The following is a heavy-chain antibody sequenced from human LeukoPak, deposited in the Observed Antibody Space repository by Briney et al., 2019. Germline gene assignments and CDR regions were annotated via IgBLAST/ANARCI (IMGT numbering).Heavy chain of an antibody. D-gene: IGHD2-15*01. CDR1: GFTFNSYS. CDR2: ISGSGGST. CDR3: ARSTGDCSGGSCYYLILDY. Sequence: GGSLRLSCAASGFTFNSYSMNWVRQAPGKGLEWVSAISGSGGSTYYADSVKGRFTISRDNSKNTLYLQMGSLRAEDMAVYYCARSTGDCSGGSCYYLILDYWGQGTLVTVSS. J-gene: IGHJ4*02. V-gene: IGHV3-23*01.